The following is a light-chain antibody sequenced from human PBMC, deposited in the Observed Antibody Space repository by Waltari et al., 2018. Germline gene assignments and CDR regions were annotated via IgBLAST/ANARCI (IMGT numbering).Light chain of an antibody. CDR2: EVT. CDR3: CSYTGTNTLGV. V-gene: IGLV2-8*01. J-gene: IGLJ3*02. Sequence: QSALTQPPSASGSPGQSATISCTGTSSAVGGYEQVSCYQQHPGKAPKLIIYEVTKRPPGVPDRFSGSKSGTTASLAVSGLQAEDEADYYCCSYTGTNTLGVFGGGTTLTVL. CDR1: SSAVGGYEQ.